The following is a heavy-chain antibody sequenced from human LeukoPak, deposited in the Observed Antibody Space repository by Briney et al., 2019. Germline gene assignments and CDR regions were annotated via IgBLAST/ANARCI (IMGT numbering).Heavy chain of an antibody. Sequence: GGSLRLSCAASGSYWMHWVRQAPGRGLVWVSHINSDGSWTSYADSVKGRFTISKDNAKNTVYLQMNNLRAEDTAVYYCVSFYETYWGRGTLITVSS. J-gene: IGHJ4*02. CDR2: INSDGSWT. CDR3: VSFYETY. CDR1: GSYW. V-gene: IGHV3-74*01. D-gene: IGHD2/OR15-2a*01.